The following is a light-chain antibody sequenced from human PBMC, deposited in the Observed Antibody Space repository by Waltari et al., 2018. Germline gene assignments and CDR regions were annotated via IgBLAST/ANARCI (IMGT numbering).Light chain of an antibody. V-gene: IGKV3-20*01. CDR1: QSVSRT. J-gene: IGKJ1*01. CDR3: QKYGTLPAT. CDR2: DAS. Sequence: EIVLTQSPDTLSLSPGERATLSCRASQSVSRTLAWYQQKPGQAPRPLIYDASTRATGIPDRFSGSGSGTDFSLTISRLEPEDFAVYYCQKYGTLPATFGQGTKVEVK.